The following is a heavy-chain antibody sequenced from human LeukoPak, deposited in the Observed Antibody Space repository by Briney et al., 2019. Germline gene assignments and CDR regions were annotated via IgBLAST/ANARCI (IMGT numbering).Heavy chain of an antibody. CDR3: ARRPSSSWYLDAFDI. Sequence: SETLSLTCAVYGGSFSGYYWGWIRQPPGKGLEWIGSIYYSGSTYYNPSLKSRVTISVDTSKNQFSLKLSSVTAADTAVYYCARRPSSSWYLDAFDIWGQGTMVTVSS. V-gene: IGHV4-34*01. CDR2: IYYSGST. J-gene: IGHJ3*02. D-gene: IGHD6-13*01. CDR1: GGSFSGYY.